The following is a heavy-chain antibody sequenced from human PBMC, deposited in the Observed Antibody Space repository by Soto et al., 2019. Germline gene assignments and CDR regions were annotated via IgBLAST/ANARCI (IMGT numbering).Heavy chain of an antibody. CDR2: IKNDGTT. Sequence: PGGSLRLSCAASGFTVSNYWMNWVRQAPGKGLVWVSHIKNDGTTSYADSVEGRFTVSRDDAKNSFYLQMNSLRADDTAVYYCAKDRGEEGLKFLEWFGGMDVWGHGTTVTVLL. CDR3: AKDRGEEGLKFLEWFGGMDV. CDR1: GFTVSNYW. J-gene: IGHJ6*02. V-gene: IGHV3-74*01. D-gene: IGHD3-3*01.